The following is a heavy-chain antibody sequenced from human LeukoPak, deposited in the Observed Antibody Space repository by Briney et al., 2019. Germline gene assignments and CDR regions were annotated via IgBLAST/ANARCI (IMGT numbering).Heavy chain of an antibody. D-gene: IGHD6-19*01. Sequence: GGSLRLSCAASGFTFSRYWMTWVRQAPGKGLECVANMNEDGSEKYYLDSVKGRFTISRDNAKNTLYLEVNSLRVDDTAVYYCARGTSSSGRDYYYYMDVWGKGTTVTVSS. V-gene: IGHV3-7*01. CDR2: MNEDGSEK. CDR1: GFTFSRYW. J-gene: IGHJ6*03. CDR3: ARGTSSSGRDYYYYMDV.